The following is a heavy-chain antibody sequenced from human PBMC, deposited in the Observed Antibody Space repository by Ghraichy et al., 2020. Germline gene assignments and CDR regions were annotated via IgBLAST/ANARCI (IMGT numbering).Heavy chain of an antibody. V-gene: IGHV4-34*01. CDR1: GGSFSGYY. D-gene: IGHD2-8*01. Sequence: SETLSLTCAVYGGSFSGYYWSWIRQPPGKGLEWIGEINHSGSTNYNPSLKSRVTISVDTSKNQFSLKLSSVTAADTAVYYCARHRNRSTNQSKYRDHWFDPWGQGTLVTVSS. CDR2: INHSGST. J-gene: IGHJ5*02. CDR3: ARHRNRSTNQSKYRDHWFDP.